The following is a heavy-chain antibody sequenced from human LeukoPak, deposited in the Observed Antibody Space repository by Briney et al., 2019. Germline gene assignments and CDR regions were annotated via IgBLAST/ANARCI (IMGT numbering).Heavy chain of an antibody. CDR2: INPGGDNT. V-gene: IGHV1-46*01. CDR1: GYGFTKSY. CDR3: ARIRDGYNNAYDM. J-gene: IGHJ3*02. D-gene: IGHD5-24*01. Sequence: ASVKVSCKASGYGFTKSYIHWVRQAPGQRLEWMGLINPGGDNTNYAQNFQGRVTMTSDTSARTVYMELSGLRSEDTAIYYCARIRDGYNNAYDMWGQGTVVTVPS.